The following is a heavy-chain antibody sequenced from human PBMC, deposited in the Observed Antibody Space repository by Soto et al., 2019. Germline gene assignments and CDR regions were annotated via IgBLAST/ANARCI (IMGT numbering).Heavy chain of an antibody. V-gene: IGHV3-23*01. CDR3: AKHYYDSSGYYSKSEYYFDY. CDR2: ISGSGGST. Sequence: EVQLLESGGGLVQPGGSLRLSCAASGFTFSSYVMSWVRQAPGKGLEWVSAISGSGGSTYYADSVKGRFTISRDNSKNTLYLQMNSLRAEDTAVYYCAKHYYDSSGYYSKSEYYFDYWGQGTLVTVSS. J-gene: IGHJ4*02. CDR1: GFTFSSYV. D-gene: IGHD3-22*01.